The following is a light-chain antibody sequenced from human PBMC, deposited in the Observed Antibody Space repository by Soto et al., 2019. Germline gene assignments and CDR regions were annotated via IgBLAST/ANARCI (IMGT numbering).Light chain of an antibody. CDR1: QDISSS. V-gene: IGKV1-27*01. Sequence: DMQMTQSPSSLSASVGDRVTITCRASQDISSSLAWYQQKPGKVPKLLIYAASTLQSGVPSRFSGSGSGTDFTLTISGLQPEDVATYYCQKYNSPVTFGPGTEVDIK. CDR3: QKYNSPVT. J-gene: IGKJ3*01. CDR2: AAS.